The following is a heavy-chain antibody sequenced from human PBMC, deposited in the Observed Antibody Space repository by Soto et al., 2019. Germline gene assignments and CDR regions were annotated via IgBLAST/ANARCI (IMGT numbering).Heavy chain of an antibody. J-gene: IGHJ4*02. CDR2: IIPILGIA. V-gene: IGHV1-69*02. D-gene: IGHD6-25*01. CDR3: ARGGAALYYFDY. Sequence: QVQLVQSGAEVKKPGSSVKVSCKASGGTFSSYTISWVRQAPGQGLEWMGRIIPILGIANYAQKFQGRVTITADKSTSTAYMDLSSLRSEDTAVYYCARGGAALYYFDYWGQGTLVTVSS. CDR1: GGTFSSYT.